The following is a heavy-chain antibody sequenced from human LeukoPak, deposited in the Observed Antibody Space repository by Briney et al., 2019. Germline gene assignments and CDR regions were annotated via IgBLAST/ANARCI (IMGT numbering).Heavy chain of an antibody. Sequence: GGSLRLSCAASGFTFTKYWMNWVRQAPGKGLEWVATIKQDGGERYNVDSVKGRFTISRDTAKNSLYLQMNSLRAEDTAVYYCARGPGDFDYWGQGTLVTVSS. J-gene: IGHJ4*02. D-gene: IGHD2-8*02. CDR3: ARGPGDFDY. V-gene: IGHV3-7*05. CDR1: GFTFTKYW. CDR2: IKQDGGER.